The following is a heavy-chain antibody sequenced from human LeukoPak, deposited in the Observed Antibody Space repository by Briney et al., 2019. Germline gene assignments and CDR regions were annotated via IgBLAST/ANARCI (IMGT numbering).Heavy chain of an antibody. CDR3: ARDLLKDDDYGDPPANWFDP. J-gene: IGHJ5*02. CDR2: IYTGGST. CDR1: GGSISSYY. V-gene: IGHV4-4*07. Sequence: SEALSLTCTVSGGSISSYYWSWIRQPAGKGLEWIGRIYTGGSTNYNPSLKSRVTMSVDTSKNQFSLKLSSVTAADTAVYYCARDLLKDDDYGDPPANWFDPWGQGTLVSVSS. D-gene: IGHD4-17*01.